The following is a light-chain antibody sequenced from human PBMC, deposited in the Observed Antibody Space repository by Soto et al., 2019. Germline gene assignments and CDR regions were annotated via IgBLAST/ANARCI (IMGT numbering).Light chain of an antibody. V-gene: IGKV1-27*01. CDR2: AAS. J-gene: IGKJ3*01. CDR1: QDISNL. Sequence: DIQMTQSPSSLSASIGDRVTITWRASQDISNLLAWYQQRPGKVPELLIYAASTLQPGVPSRFSGSGSGTHFTLTISTLQPEDVATYYCQNYNSAPFTFGPGTTVDIK. CDR3: QNYNSAPFT.